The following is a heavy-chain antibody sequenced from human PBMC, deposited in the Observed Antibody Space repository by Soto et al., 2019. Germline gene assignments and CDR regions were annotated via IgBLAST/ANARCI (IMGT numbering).Heavy chain of an antibody. D-gene: IGHD6-25*01. V-gene: IGHV3-30*18. CDR3: AKDVSAYYYYYGMDV. CDR1: GFTFSSYG. Sequence: GGSLRLSCAASGFTFSSYGMHWVRQAPGKGLEWVAVISYDGSNKYYADSVKGRFTISRDNSKNTLYLQMNSLRAEDTAVYYCAKDVSAYYYYYGMDVWGQGTTVTVS. CDR2: ISYDGSNK. J-gene: IGHJ6*02.